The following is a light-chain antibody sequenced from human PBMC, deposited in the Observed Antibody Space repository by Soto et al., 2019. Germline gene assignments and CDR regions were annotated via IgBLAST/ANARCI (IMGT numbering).Light chain of an antibody. V-gene: IGLV2-14*01. CDR2: EVS. J-gene: IGLJ2*01. Sequence: QSVLTQPASVSGSPGQSITISCTGTSSDVGSYNYVSWYQQHPGKAPKLMIYEVSNRPSGVSNRFSGSKSGNTASLTISGLRAEDEADYYCQTWGTGTVVFGGGTKLTVL. CDR1: SSDVGSYNY. CDR3: QTWGTGTVV.